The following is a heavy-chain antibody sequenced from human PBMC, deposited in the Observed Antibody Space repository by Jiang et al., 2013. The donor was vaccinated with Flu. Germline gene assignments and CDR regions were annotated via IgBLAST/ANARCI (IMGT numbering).Heavy chain of an antibody. V-gene: IGHV3-23*01. CDR2: ISGGSIGT. J-gene: IGHJ4*02. CDR3: AKDLRRGRDGYYYYFDY. Sequence: VQLLESGGGLVQPGGSLRLSCAASGFTFSSYALNWVRQAPGKGLEWVSTISGGSIGTYYADSVKGRFTISRDNSKNTLYLQMNSLRAEDTAVYYCAKDLRRGRDGYYYYFDYWGQGTLVTVSS. D-gene: IGHD5-24*01. CDR1: GFTFSSYA.